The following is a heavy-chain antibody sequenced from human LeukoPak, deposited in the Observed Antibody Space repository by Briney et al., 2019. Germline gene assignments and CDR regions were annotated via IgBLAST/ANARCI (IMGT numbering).Heavy chain of an antibody. CDR2: IYTSGRTT. CDR1: GGSISSYY. CDR3: ARDVGGLDY. J-gene: IGHJ4*02. D-gene: IGHD3-10*01. Sequence: SEALSLTCTVSGGSISSYYWSWIRQPAGKGLEWIGRIYTSGRTTNYNPSLKSRVTISVDTSKNQFSLKLSSVTAADTAVYYCARDVGGLDYWGQGTLVTVSS. V-gene: IGHV4-4*07.